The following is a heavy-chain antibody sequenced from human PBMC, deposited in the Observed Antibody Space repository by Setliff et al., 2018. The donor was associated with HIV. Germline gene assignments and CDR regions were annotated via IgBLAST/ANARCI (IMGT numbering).Heavy chain of an antibody. CDR2: MYFSGNA. J-gene: IGHJ4*02. V-gene: IGHV4-59*11. D-gene: IGHD6-13*01. CDR3: ARDGRYSSSWYEIDY. CDR1: GDSISSHY. Sequence: SETLSLTCTVSGDSISSHYWSWIRQAPGKGLEWIGTMYFSGNARNSPSLKSRVTISVDTSKNQLSLNLSSVTAADTAVYYCARDGRYSSSWYEIDYWGQGTLVTVSS.